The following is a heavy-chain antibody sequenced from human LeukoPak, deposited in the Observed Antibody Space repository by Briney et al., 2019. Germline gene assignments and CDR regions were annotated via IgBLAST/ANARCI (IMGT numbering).Heavy chain of an antibody. D-gene: IGHD2-8*01. V-gene: IGHV4-34*08. J-gene: IGHJ3*02. CDR1: GGTFNGYY. CDR3: AGRMVAGTNGVCYTRDAFDI. Sequence: PSETLSLSCKASGGTFNGYYMRWVRQPPGKGLEWIGEINHSGSTNYNPSLKSRVTISVDTSKNQFSLMLSSVTAADTAVYYCAGRMVAGTNGVCYTRDAFDIWGQGTMVAVSS. CDR2: INHSGST.